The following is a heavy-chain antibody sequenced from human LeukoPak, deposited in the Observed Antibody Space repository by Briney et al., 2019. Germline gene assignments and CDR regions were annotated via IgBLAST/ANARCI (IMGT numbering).Heavy chain of an antibody. Sequence: PGGSLRLSCAASGFTFSSYGMHWVRQAPGKGLEWVAVISYDGSNKYYADSVKGRFTISRDNSKTTLYLQMNSLRAEDTAVYYCATTRGITTMTSIDYWGQGTLVTVSS. D-gene: IGHD3-22*01. J-gene: IGHJ4*02. CDR1: GFTFSSYG. V-gene: IGHV3-33*08. CDR2: ISYDGSNK. CDR3: ATTRGITTMTSIDY.